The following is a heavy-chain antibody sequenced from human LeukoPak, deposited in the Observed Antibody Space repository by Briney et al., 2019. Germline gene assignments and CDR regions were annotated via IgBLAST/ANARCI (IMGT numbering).Heavy chain of an antibody. J-gene: IGHJ4*02. CDR3: ASDSLGATSFDY. D-gene: IGHD1-26*01. Sequence: SVKVSCKAPGGTFSSYAISWVRQAPGQGLEWMGRIIPILGIANYAQKFQGRVTITADKSTSTAYMELSSLRSEDTAVYYCASDSLGATSFDYWGQGTLVTVSS. CDR2: IIPILGIA. CDR1: GGTFSSYA. V-gene: IGHV1-69*04.